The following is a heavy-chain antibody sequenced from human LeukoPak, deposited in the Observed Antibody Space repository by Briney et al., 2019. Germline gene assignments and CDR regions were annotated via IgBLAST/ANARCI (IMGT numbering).Heavy chain of an antibody. V-gene: IGHV3-48*04. Sequence: GGSLRLSCAASGFTFSSHSMNWVRQAPGKGLEWVSYISSSSSTIYYADSVKGRFTISRDNAKNSLYLQMNSLRAEDTALYYCAKDYGSGIYYTAFDYWGQGTLVTVSS. J-gene: IGHJ4*02. CDR3: AKDYGSGIYYTAFDY. D-gene: IGHD3-10*01. CDR1: GFTFSSHS. CDR2: ISSSSSTI.